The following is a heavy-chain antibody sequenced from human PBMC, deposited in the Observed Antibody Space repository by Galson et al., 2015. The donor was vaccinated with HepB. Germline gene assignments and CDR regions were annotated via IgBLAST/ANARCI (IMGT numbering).Heavy chain of an antibody. D-gene: IGHD3-10*01. V-gene: IGHV3-30-3*01. CDR1: GFTFNSCW. CDR2: ISYDGSNK. Sequence: SLRLSCAAYGFTFNSCWMSWVRQAPGKGLEWVAVISYDGSNKYCADSVKGRFTTSRDNSKNTLYLQMNSLRAEDTAVYYCARGGGSGTMVRGVMDYWGQGTLVTVSS. J-gene: IGHJ4*02. CDR3: ARGGGSGTMVRGVMDY.